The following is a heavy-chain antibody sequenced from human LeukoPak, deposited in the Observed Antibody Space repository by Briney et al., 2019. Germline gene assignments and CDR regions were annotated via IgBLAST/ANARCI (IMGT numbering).Heavy chain of an antibody. Sequence: GGSLRLSCAASGFTFDDYGMSWVRQAPGKGPEWVSGINWNGGSTGYADSVKGRFTISRDNAKNSLYLQMNSLRAEDTALYYCARGAEVQLWSYYFDYWGQGTLVTVSS. D-gene: IGHD5-18*01. J-gene: IGHJ4*02. CDR2: INWNGGST. CDR3: ARGAEVQLWSYYFDY. V-gene: IGHV3-20*04. CDR1: GFTFDDYG.